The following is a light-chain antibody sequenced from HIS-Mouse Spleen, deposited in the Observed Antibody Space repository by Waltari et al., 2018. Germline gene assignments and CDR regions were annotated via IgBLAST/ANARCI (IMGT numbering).Light chain of an antibody. J-gene: IGLJ2*01. CDR3: QVWDSSSDHVV. CDR1: NIGSKS. CDR2: DDS. Sequence: SYVLTQPPSVSVAPGKTARITCGGNNIGSKSVHWYQQKPGQAPVLVVYDDSERPSGIPDRISGSNSGNTATLTISRVEAGDEADYYCQVWDSSSDHVVFGGGTKLTVL. V-gene: IGLV3-21*03.